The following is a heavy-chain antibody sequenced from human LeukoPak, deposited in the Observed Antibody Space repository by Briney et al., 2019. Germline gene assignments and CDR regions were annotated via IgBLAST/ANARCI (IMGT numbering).Heavy chain of an antibody. CDR3: ATTTIRLGY. D-gene: IGHD1-26*01. Sequence: SETLSLTYTVSGGSISSSSHYWGWIRQPPGKGLEWIGSMYYRGSTYRNPSLKSRVTISVDTSKNQFSLKLSSVTAADTAVYYCATTTIRLGYWGQGTLVTVSS. V-gene: IGHV4-39*07. CDR1: GGSISSSSHY. CDR2: MYYRGST. J-gene: IGHJ4*02.